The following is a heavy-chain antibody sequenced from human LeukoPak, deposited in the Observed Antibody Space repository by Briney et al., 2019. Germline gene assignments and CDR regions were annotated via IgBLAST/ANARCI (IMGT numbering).Heavy chain of an antibody. CDR2: IYYSGST. V-gene: IGHV4-39*01. CDR3: ARLMAGTDIDY. CDR1: GGSISSSSYY. D-gene: IGHD6-19*01. Sequence: ASETLSLTCTVSGGSISSSSYYWGWIRQPPGKGLEWIGSIYYSGSTYYNPSLKSRVTISVDTSKNQFSLKLSSVTAADTAVYYCARLMAGTDIDYWGQGTLVTVSS. J-gene: IGHJ4*02.